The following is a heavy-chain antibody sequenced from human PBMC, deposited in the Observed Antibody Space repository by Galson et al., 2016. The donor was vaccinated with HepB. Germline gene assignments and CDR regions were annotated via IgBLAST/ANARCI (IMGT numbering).Heavy chain of an antibody. J-gene: IGHJ4*02. CDR3: ARRGGGSPGCYYTDF. D-gene: IGHD2-15*01. Sequence: SLRLSCAASGFTFSSYGMHWVRQAPGKGLEWVAVIWNDGSSKYYADSVKGRFTISRDNSKNTLYLQMNCLRAEDTAVYYCARRGGGSPGCYYTDFWGQGTLVTVSS. CDR2: IWNDGSSK. V-gene: IGHV3-33*01. CDR1: GFTFSSYG.